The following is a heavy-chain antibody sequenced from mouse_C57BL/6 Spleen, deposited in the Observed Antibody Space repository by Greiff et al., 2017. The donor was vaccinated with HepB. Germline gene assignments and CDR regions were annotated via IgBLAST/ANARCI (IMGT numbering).Heavy chain of an antibody. D-gene: IGHD2-1*01. Sequence: EVQLQQSGPELVKPGASVKIPCKASGYTFTDYNMDWVKQSHGKSLEWIGDINPNNGGTIYNQKFKGKATLTVDKSSSTAYMELRSLTSEDTAVYYCARNYGNYDPYAMDYWGQGTSVTVSS. V-gene: IGHV1-18*01. J-gene: IGHJ4*01. CDR1: GYTFTDYN. CDR3: ARNYGNYDPYAMDY. CDR2: INPNNGGT.